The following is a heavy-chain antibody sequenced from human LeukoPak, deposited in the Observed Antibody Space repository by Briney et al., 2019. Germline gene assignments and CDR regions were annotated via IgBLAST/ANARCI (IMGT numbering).Heavy chain of an antibody. CDR3: PRGFSPLKYCSGGSCYSPRGGAFDI. CDR2: INHSGST. J-gene: IGHJ3*02. Sequence: AETLSLTCAVYGGSFSGYYWSWIRQPPGKGLEWVGEINHSGSTNYNPSLKSRVTISVDKSKNQFSLNLSSVTAADTAVYYCPRGFSPLKYCSGGSCYSPRGGAFDIWGQGTMVTVSS. CDR1: GGSFSGYY. D-gene: IGHD2-15*01. V-gene: IGHV4-34*01.